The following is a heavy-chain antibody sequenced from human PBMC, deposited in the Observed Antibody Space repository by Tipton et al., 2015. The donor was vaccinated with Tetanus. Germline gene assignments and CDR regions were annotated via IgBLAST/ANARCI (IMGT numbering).Heavy chain of an antibody. J-gene: IGHJ5*02. D-gene: IGHD6-19*01. CDR2: INHRGGT. V-gene: IGHV4-34*01. CDR1: GGSFSGNY. Sequence: GLVKPSETLSLTCGVSGGSFSGNYWSWVRQAPGKGLEWIGEINHRGGTMYNPSLKSRVTISGDTSKNQFSLNLTSVTAADTAVYYCASLPKHWLAPRGAPWGQGTLATVSS. CDR3: ASLPKHWLAPRGAP.